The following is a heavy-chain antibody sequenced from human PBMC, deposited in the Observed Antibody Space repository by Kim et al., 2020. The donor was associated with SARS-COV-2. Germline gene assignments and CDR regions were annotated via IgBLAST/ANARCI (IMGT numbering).Heavy chain of an antibody. J-gene: IGHJ4*02. CDR2: T. CDR3: AKKLPGSRPFDY. V-gene: IGHV3-23*01. Sequence: TPYADAGKGRFTISRDNSKNTLYLQMNSLRVEDTALYYCAKKLPGSRPFDYWGQGTLVTVSS. D-gene: IGHD1-1*01.